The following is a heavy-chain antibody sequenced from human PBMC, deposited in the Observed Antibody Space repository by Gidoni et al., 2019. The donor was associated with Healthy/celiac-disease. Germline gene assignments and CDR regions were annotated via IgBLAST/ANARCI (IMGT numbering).Heavy chain of an antibody. J-gene: IGHJ6*02. CDR2: IWYDGSNK. Sequence: QVQLVESGGGVVQPGRSLRLSCAASGFTFSSYGMPWVRQPPGKGLEWVAVIWYDGSNKYYADSVKGRFTISRDNSKNTLYLQMNSLRAEDTAVYYCARVGSYIAVAPKNRDAYYYYYGMDVWGQGTTVTVSS. CDR3: ARVGSYIAVAPKNRDAYYYYYGMDV. V-gene: IGHV3-33*01. CDR1: GFTFSSYG. D-gene: IGHD6-19*01.